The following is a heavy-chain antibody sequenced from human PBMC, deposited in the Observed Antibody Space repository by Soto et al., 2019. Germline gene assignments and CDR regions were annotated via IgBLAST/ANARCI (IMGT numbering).Heavy chain of an antibody. D-gene: IGHD3-10*01. Sequence: GGSLRLSCAASGFTFSSYGMHWVRQAPGKGLEWVAVISYDGSNKYYADSVKGRFTISRDNSKNTLYLQMNSLRAEDTAVYYCAKDGNELSFGELFHYYYYGMDVWGQGTTVTVSS. CDR1: GFTFSSYG. CDR3: AKDGNELSFGELFHYYYYGMDV. J-gene: IGHJ6*02. CDR2: ISYDGSNK. V-gene: IGHV3-30*18.